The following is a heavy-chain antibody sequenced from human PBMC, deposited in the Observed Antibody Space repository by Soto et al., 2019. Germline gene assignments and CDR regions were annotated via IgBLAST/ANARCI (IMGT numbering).Heavy chain of an antibody. CDR1: GYTFTSYG. Sequence: SVKVSCKASGYTFTSYGISWVRQAPGQGLEWMGRIIPILGIANYAQKFQGRVTITADKSTSTAYMELSSLRSEDTAVYYCAREDCSGGRCYPPRWGQGTLVTVSS. V-gene: IGHV1-69*04. CDR3: AREDCSGGRCYPPR. CDR2: IIPILGIA. J-gene: IGHJ4*02. D-gene: IGHD2-15*01.